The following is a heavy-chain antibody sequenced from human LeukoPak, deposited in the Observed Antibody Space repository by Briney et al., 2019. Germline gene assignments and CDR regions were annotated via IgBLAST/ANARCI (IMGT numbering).Heavy chain of an antibody. CDR2: ISAYNGNT. Sequence: GASVKVSCEASGYTFTSYGISWVRQAPGQGLEWMGWISAYNGNTNYARKLQGRVTMTTDTSTSTAYMELRSLRSDDTAVYYCARDFHYDILTGYYKYYYYYMDVWGKGTTVTVSS. CDR1: GYTFTSYG. CDR3: ARDFHYDILTGYYKYYYYYMDV. D-gene: IGHD3-9*01. V-gene: IGHV1-18*01. J-gene: IGHJ6*03.